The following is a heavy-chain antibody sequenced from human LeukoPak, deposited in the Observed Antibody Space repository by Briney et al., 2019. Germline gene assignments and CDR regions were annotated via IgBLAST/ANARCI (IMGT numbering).Heavy chain of an antibody. D-gene: IGHD3-10*01. Sequence: PGGSLRLSCAASGFTFSNYDMHWVRQAPGKGLEWVAVISYDGSNKYYADSVKGRFTISRDNSKNTLVLQMNSLRAEDTAVYYCAKDSIPGIYYFDYWGQGTLVAVSS. J-gene: IGHJ4*02. CDR2: ISYDGSNK. V-gene: IGHV3-30*18. CDR3: AKDSIPGIYYFDY. CDR1: GFTFSNYD.